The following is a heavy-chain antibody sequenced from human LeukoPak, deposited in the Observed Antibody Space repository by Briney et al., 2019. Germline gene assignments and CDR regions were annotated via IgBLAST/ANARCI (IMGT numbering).Heavy chain of an antibody. V-gene: IGHV3-23*01. D-gene: IGHD2/OR15-2a*01. CDR2: INVGGDNN. CDR1: GFTFSSYA. J-gene: IGHJ4*02. CDR3: AKRDVSDSSTYSPLFAC. Sequence: GGSLRLSCAASGFTFSSYAMSWVRQAPGKGLEWVSSINVGGDNNWYADSVKGRFTISRDDSKNTLYLQVNNLRSDDTAIYYCAKRDVSDSSTYSPLFACWGQGTLVTVSS.